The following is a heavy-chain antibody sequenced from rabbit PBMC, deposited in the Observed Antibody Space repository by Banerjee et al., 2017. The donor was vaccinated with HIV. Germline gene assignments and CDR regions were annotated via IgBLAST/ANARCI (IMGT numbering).Heavy chain of an antibody. J-gene: IGHJ2*01. CDR2: IGAGSGST. CDR1: GFSFSSGYY. Sequence: QSLEESGGDLVKPGASLTLTCTASGFSFSSGYYMCWVRQAPGKGLEWIGCIGAGSGSTYYASWAKGRFTVSKTSSTTVTLEMTSLTAADTATYFCARRGTYDDDGDYWYDAFDPWGPGTLVTVS. D-gene: IGHD2-1*01. V-gene: IGHV1S40*01. CDR3: ARRGTYDDDGDYWYDAFDP.